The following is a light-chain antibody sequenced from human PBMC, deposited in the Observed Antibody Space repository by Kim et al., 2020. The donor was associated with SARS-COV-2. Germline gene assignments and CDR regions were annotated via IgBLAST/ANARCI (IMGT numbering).Light chain of an antibody. J-gene: IGKJ2*01. CDR3: LQDYNYPYT. CDR1: QDIRND. V-gene: IGKV1-6*01. Sequence: SASIGDRVTITCRASQDIRNDLGWYQQKPGTAPELLIYAASSLQSGVPSRFAGSGSGTDFTLTISSLQPEDFATYYCLQDYNYPYTFGQGTKLEI. CDR2: AAS.